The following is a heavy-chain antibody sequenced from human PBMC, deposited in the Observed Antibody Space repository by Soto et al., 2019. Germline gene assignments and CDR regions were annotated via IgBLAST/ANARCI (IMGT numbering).Heavy chain of an antibody. Sequence: QVQLQESGPGLVKPSETLSLTCTVSGGSISSYYWSWIRQPPGKGLEWIGYINYSGSTNYNPSLKSRDTLSVVSSKIQFSLKLSSVTAADTAVYYCARVMRTAMAFYGMDVWGQGTTVTVSS. D-gene: IGHD5-18*01. CDR1: GGSISSYY. V-gene: IGHV4-59*01. J-gene: IGHJ6*02. CDR2: INYSGST. CDR3: ARVMRTAMAFYGMDV.